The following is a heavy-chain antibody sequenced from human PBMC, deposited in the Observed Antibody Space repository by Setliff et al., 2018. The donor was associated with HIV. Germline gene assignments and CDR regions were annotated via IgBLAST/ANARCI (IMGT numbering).Heavy chain of an antibody. CDR2: ISGSAGRT. CDR1: GFSFGSFA. Sequence: PGGSLRLSCATSGFSFGSFAMNWVRQAPGKGLEWVSSISGSAGRTYYADSVKGRFTIFRDTSKNTLYLDMTSLRADDTALYYCAKDQLGIPEYFDTWGQGTLVTVSS. J-gene: IGHJ4*02. D-gene: IGHD1-1*01. V-gene: IGHV3-23*01. CDR3: AKDQLGIPEYFDT.